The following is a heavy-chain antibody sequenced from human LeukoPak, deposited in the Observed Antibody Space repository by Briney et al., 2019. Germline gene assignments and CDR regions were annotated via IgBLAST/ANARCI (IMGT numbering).Heavy chain of an antibody. Sequence: ASVKVSCKASGYTFTGYYMHWVRQAPGQGLEWMGRINPNSGGTNYAQKFQGRVTMTRDTSISTAYMELSRLRSDDTAVYYCARDDVTTGGAIDYWGQGTLVTVSS. V-gene: IGHV1-2*06. CDR3: ARDDVTTGGAIDY. CDR1: GYTFTGYY. J-gene: IGHJ4*02. CDR2: INPNSGGT. D-gene: IGHD4-17*01.